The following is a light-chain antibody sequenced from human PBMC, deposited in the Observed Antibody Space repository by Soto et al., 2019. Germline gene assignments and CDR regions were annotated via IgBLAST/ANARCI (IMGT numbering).Light chain of an antibody. J-gene: IGKJ1*01. V-gene: IGKV1-5*03. CDR2: KAS. CDR3: QQYSTYWT. CDR1: QSISSW. Sequence: DIQMTQSPSTLSASVGDRVTITCRASQSISSWLAWYQQKPGKAPKLLIYKASSLESGVPSRFSGSGSGTEFTLTISNLQPDDFATYFCQQYSTYWTFGQGTKVEIK.